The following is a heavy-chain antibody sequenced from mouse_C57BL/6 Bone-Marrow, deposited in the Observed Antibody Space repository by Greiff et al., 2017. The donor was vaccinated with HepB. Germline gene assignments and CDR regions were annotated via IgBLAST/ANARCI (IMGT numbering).Heavy chain of an antibody. D-gene: IGHD1-1*01. Sequence: LVESGAELMKPGASVKLSCKATGYTFTGYWIEWVKQRPGHGLEWIGEILPGSGSTNYNEKFKGKATFTADKSSNTAYMQLSSLTTEDSAIYYCARQDYYGSRRLFAYWGQGTLVTVSA. CDR3: ARQDYYGSRRLFAY. J-gene: IGHJ3*01. CDR1: GYTFTGYW. V-gene: IGHV1-9*01. CDR2: ILPGSGST.